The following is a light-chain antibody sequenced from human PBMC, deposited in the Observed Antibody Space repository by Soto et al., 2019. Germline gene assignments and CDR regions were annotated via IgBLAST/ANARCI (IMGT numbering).Light chain of an antibody. J-gene: IGLJ3*02. CDR3: SSYTSISTQV. V-gene: IGLV2-14*01. CDR2: EVT. Sequence: QSALTQPASVPGFPGQSITIPGTGTSIDIGGYNYVSWYQQHPGKAPKLMIYEVTNRPSGVSNRFSGSKSGNTASLTISGLQAEDEADYYCSSYTSISTQVFGGGTKVTVL. CDR1: SIDIGGYNY.